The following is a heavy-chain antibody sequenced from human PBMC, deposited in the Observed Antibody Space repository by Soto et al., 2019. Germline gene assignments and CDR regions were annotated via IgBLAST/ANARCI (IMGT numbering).Heavy chain of an antibody. CDR1: GYIFTNDS. CDR2: INPSGGST. Sequence: GASVKVSCKASGYIFTNDSMHWVRQAPGQGLEWMGIINPSGGSTAYAQKFQGRVTMTRDTSTSTVYMELSSLSSEDTAVYYCARDGLRYLAVAGVVDYYYDMDIWS. J-gene: IGHJ6*02. V-gene: IGHV1-46*03. D-gene: IGHD6-19*01. CDR3: ARDGLRYLAVAGVVDYYYDMDI.